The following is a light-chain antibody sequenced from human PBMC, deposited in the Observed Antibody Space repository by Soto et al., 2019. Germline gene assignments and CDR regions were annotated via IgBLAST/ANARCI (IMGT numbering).Light chain of an antibody. Sequence: DIQMTQSPSSVSASVGDTVAITCRASQGVSSRLAWYQQKPGTAPKVLISVASSLQSGVPSRFSGSGSGTDFTLTISSLQSVDLATYYCRQTNCFPPPLGGGTKLDSK. J-gene: IGKJ4*01. CDR1: QGVSSR. CDR3: RQTNCFPPP. V-gene: IGKV1-12*01. CDR2: VAS.